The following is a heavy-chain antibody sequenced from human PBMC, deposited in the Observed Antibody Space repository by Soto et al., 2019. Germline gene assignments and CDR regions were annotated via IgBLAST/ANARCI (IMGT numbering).Heavy chain of an antibody. CDR3: AKDLPLDYYGSGSYYNVGAYYYGMDV. D-gene: IGHD3-10*01. Sequence: GGSLILSCAASGFTFSSYAMSWVRQATGKGLEWVSAISGSGGSTYYADSVKGRFTISRDNSKNTLYLQMNSLRAEDTAVYCCAKDLPLDYYGSGSYYNVGAYYYGMDVWGQGTTVTVSS. V-gene: IGHV3-23*01. CDR2: ISGSGGST. J-gene: IGHJ6*02. CDR1: GFTFSSYA.